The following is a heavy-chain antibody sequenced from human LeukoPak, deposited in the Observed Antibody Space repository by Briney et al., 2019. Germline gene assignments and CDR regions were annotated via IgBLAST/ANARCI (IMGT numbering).Heavy chain of an antibody. J-gene: IGHJ4*02. CDR2: ISSSSSYI. CDR1: GFTFSRYS. V-gene: IGHV3-21*01. D-gene: IGHD3-10*01. Sequence: PGGSLRLSCAASGFTFSRYSMHWVRQAPGQGLEWVSSISSSSSYIYYADSVKGRFTISRDNAKNSLYLQMNSLRAEDTAVYYCARDRTTTVQGVPPGYWGQGTLVTVSS. CDR3: ARDRTTTVQGVPPGY.